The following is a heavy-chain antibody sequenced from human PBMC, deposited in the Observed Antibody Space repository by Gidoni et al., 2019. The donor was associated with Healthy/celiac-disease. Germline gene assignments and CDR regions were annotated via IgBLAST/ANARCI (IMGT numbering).Heavy chain of an antibody. Sequence: QVQLVQSGAEVKKPGASVKVSCKASGYTFTSYYMHWVRQAPGQGLEWMGIINPSGGSTSYAQKLQGRVTMTRDTSTSTVYMELSSLRSEDTAVYYCARRGHSGYDFDSYNNWFDPWGQGTLVTVSS. D-gene: IGHD5-12*01. J-gene: IGHJ5*02. CDR2: INPSGGST. CDR1: GYTFTSYY. V-gene: IGHV1-46*04. CDR3: ARRGHSGYDFDSYNNWFDP.